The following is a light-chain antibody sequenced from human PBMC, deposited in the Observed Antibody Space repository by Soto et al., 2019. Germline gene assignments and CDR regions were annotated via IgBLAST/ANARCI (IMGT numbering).Light chain of an antibody. CDR3: QQYGSSPPWT. CDR2: GTS. Sequence: EIVLTQSPGALSLSPGDRATLSCRASQSVSSSYLAWYQQKPGQAPRLLIYGTSSRATGIPHRFSGSASGTDFTLTISRLEPEDFAVYYCQQYGSSPPWTFGQGTKVDIK. J-gene: IGKJ1*01. CDR1: QSVSSSY. V-gene: IGKV3-20*01.